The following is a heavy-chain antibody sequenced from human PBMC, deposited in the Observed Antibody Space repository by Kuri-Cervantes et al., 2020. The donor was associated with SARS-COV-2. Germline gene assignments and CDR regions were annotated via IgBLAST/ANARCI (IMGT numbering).Heavy chain of an antibody. CDR3: ARDAPSRRGGY. V-gene: IGHV1-46*01. Sequence: ASVKVSCKASGCTFTSYYMHWVRQAPGQGLEWMGIINPSGGSTSYAQKFQGRVTMTRDTSTSTVYMELSSLRSEDTAVYYCARDAPSRRGGYWGQGTLVTVSS. CDR2: INPSGGST. J-gene: IGHJ4*02. D-gene: IGHD3-16*01. CDR1: GCTFTSYY.